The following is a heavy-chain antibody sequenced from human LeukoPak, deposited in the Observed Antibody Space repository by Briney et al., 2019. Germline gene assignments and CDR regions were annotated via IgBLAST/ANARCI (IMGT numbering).Heavy chain of an antibody. CDR1: GFTFSSYG. CDR2: IWYDGSNK. Sequence: PGGSLRLSCAASGFTFSSYGMHWVRQAPGKGLEWVAVIWYDGSNKYYADSVKGRFTISRDNSKNTLYLQMNSLRAEDTAVYYCVNLAKFAGEDYWGQGTLVTVSS. J-gene: IGHJ4*02. CDR3: VNLAKFAGEDY. V-gene: IGHV3-33*06. D-gene: IGHD3-10*01.